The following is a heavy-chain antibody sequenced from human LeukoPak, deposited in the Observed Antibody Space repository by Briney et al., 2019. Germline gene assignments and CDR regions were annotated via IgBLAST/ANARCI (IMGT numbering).Heavy chain of an antibody. CDR1: GLSFADSW. D-gene: IGHD3-16*01. CDR2: INNDGSDT. Sequence: GGSLRLSCAASGLSFADSWMHWVRQAPGKGLVWVSRINNDGSDTRYADSVRGRFTISRDNAKNTLYLQMNSLRAEDAAVYYCARVSGLGMNEYYQHWGQGTLVTVPS. V-gene: IGHV3-74*01. CDR3: ARVSGLGMNEYYQH. J-gene: IGHJ1*01.